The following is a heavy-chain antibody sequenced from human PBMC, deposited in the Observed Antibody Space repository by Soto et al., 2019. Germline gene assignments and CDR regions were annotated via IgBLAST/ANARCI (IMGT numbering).Heavy chain of an antibody. J-gene: IGHJ4*01. D-gene: IGHD2-2*01. Sequence: PSETLSLTCIVSGESIRSSAFYWGWVRQLPGKTLEWLGFIYYDGNTYCNPSLKSRLRISSDTSNNQVSLTLSSATATDTATYYCARSRMGHASPTDFWGHGILVTV. CDR3: ARSRMGHASPTDF. CDR1: GESIRSSAFY. CDR2: IYYDGNT. V-gene: IGHV4-30-4*08.